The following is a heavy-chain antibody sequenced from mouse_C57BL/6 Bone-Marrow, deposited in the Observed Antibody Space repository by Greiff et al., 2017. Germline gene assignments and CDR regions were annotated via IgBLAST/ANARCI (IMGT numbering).Heavy chain of an antibody. CDR2: IFPGRGST. D-gene: IGHD1-1*01. J-gene: IGHJ2*01. Sequence: QVQLKESGPELVRPGASVKISCKAPGYTFTSHWMQWVRQRPGQGLEWIGEIFPGRGSTYYNEKFKGKATLTVDKSSSTAYMHLSSLSSDDSAFYFCASDYSYGSSYFAYWGQGTTLTVSS. CDR1: GYTFTSHW. V-gene: IGHV1-56*01. CDR3: ASDYSYGSSYFAY.